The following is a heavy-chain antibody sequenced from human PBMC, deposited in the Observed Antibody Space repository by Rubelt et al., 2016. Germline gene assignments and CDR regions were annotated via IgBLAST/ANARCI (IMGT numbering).Heavy chain of an antibody. Sequence: QLHLQESGPGLVKPSETLSLNCTVSGGSISSSDYYWGWIRQPPGKGLEWIGSIYYSGTTYYNASLKSRVTISVDKSKNQFSLKLNSVTAADTAVYYCARDPIYGMDVWGQGTTVTVSS. CDR3: ARDPIYGMDV. CDR2: IYYSGTT. J-gene: IGHJ6*02. V-gene: IGHV4-39*07. CDR1: GGSISSSDYY.